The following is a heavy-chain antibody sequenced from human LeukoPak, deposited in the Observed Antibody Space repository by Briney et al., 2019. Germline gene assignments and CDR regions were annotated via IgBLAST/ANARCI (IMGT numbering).Heavy chain of an antibody. CDR2: ITGDGSST. CDR1: GFTFDDYA. J-gene: IGHJ4*02. V-gene: IGHV3-43*02. CDR3: AKAPDGYSSTWDGY. D-gene: IGHD6-13*01. Sequence: GGSLRLSCAASGFTFDDYAMHWVRQAPGKGLECVSLITGDGSSTYYADSVKGRFTISRDNSKNSLYLQMNGLRTEDTALYYCAKAPDGYSSTWDGYWGQGTLVTVSS.